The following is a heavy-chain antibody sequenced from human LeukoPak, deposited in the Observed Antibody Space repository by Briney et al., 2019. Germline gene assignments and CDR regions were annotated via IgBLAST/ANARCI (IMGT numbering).Heavy chain of an antibody. CDR3: SRDWTYYYGSGSYYLI. CDR2: ISACNGST. Sequence: EASGKVSCKASGYTFTSYGISWVRHAPGQGLEWMGWISACNGSTNYAQKLQGRGTMTTDTYTSTAYMDLMNLRSDDTTAVYCSRDWTYYYGSGSYYLIWGQGTLVTVSS. CDR1: GYTFTSYG. V-gene: IGHV1-18*01. D-gene: IGHD3-10*01. J-gene: IGHJ4*02.